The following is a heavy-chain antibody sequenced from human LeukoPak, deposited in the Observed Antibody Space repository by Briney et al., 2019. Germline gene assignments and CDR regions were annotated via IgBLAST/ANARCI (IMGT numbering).Heavy chain of an antibody. Sequence: GGSLRLSCAASGFTFSSYALTWVRQAPGKGLEWVSAISGSGGSTYYADSVKGRFTISRDNSKNTLYLQMNSLRAEDTAVYYCAKAPPMVRGVLGDYWGQGTLVTVSS. V-gene: IGHV3-23*01. J-gene: IGHJ4*02. CDR2: ISGSGGST. CDR1: GFTFSSYA. CDR3: AKAPPMVRGVLGDY. D-gene: IGHD3-10*01.